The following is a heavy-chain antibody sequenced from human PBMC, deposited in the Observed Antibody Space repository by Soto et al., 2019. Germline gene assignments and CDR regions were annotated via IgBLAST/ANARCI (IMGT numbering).Heavy chain of an antibody. D-gene: IGHD3-22*01. V-gene: IGHV4-34*01. CDR1: GGSFSGYY. J-gene: IGHJ3*02. CDR3: ARGLPTMIVDDAFDI. Sequence: SETLSLTCAVYGGSFSGYYWSWIRQPPGKGLEWIGEINHSGSTNYNPSLKSRVTISVDTSKNQFSLKLSSVTAADTAVYYCARGLPTMIVDDAFDIWGQGTMVTVSS. CDR2: INHSGST.